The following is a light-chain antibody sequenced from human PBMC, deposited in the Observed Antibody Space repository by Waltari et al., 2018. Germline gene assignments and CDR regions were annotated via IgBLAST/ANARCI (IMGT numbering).Light chain of an antibody. Sequence: DIVMTQSPASLAVSLGERATINCKSSQSVLYSSNNLNYLVWYQHKFRQPPKLLIYWASTRESGVPDRFSGSGSGTDFTLTISNLQAEDVAVYYCQQYYSTPRTFGQGTKVEIK. CDR2: WAS. CDR1: QSVLYSSNNLNY. CDR3: QQYYSTPRT. J-gene: IGKJ1*01. V-gene: IGKV4-1*01.